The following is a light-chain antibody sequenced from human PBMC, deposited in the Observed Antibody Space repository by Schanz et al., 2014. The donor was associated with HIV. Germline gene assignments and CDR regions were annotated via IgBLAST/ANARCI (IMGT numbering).Light chain of an antibody. V-gene: IGKV1-5*03. J-gene: IGKJ2*01. CDR2: EAS. Sequence: DIQMTQSPSTLSASVGDRITITCRASQSISGWLAWYQQKPGEAPNLLISEASTLKSGVPSRLSGTGSGTEFTLTISSLQPDDFATYFCLHYNDFASTFGQGTKLEIK. CDR3: LHYNDFAST. CDR1: QSISGW.